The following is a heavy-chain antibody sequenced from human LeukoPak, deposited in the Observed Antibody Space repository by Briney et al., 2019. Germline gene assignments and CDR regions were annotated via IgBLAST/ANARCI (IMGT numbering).Heavy chain of an antibody. V-gene: IGHV1-69*13. Sequence: SVKVSFKASGGTFSSYAISWVRQAPGQELEWMGGIIPIFGTANYAQKFQGRVTITADESTSTAYMELSSLRSEDTAVYYCARYTGTEDYYGMDVWGQGTTVTVSS. CDR1: GGTFSSYA. CDR3: ARYTGTEDYYGMDV. J-gene: IGHJ6*02. D-gene: IGHD3-10*01. CDR2: IIPIFGTA.